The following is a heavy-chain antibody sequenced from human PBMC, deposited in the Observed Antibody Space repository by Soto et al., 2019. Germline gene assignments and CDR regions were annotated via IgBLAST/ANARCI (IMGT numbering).Heavy chain of an antibody. Sequence: PSDTLSLTCAVYGGSCSAYYWSWIRQPPGKGLEWIVEINHGGGTSYNPSLKSRVTIAVHTSKSQFSLKLTSVTAADRAVYYCARGSVDTVDSSGFYEYWAQGTPVTVSS. CDR2: INHGGGT. J-gene: IGHJ4*02. V-gene: IGHV4-34*01. CDR3: ARGSVDTVDSSGFYEY. CDR1: GGSCSAYY. D-gene: IGHD3-22*01.